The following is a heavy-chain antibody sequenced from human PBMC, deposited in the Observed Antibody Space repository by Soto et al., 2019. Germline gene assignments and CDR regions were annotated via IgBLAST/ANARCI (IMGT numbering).Heavy chain of an antibody. CDR3: ARQLRDGYPAFGWFDP. V-gene: IGHV4-59*08. CDR1: GGSISSYY. CDR2: MYNSGST. D-gene: IGHD5-12*01. Sequence: SETLSLTCTVSGGSISSYYWTWIRQPPGKGLEWIGFMYNSGSTNYNPSLKSRVTISVDTSKNQFSLKLSSVTAADTAVYYCARQLRDGYPAFGWFDPWGQGTLVTVSS. J-gene: IGHJ5*02.